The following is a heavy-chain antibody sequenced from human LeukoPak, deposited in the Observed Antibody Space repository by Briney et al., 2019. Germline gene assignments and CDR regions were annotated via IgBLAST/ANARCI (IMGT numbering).Heavy chain of an antibody. D-gene: IGHD3-3*01. CDR1: GYTFTIYG. CDR2: ISAYNGNT. V-gene: IGHV1-18*01. J-gene: IGHJ6*02. Sequence: ASVKVSCKASGYTFTIYGISWVRQAPGQGLEWMGWISAYNGNTNYAQKLQGRVTMTTDTSTSTAYMELRSLRSDDTAVYYCARGRFTIFGVVIFDYYYGMDVWGQGTTVTVSS. CDR3: ARGRFTIFGVVIFDYYYGMDV.